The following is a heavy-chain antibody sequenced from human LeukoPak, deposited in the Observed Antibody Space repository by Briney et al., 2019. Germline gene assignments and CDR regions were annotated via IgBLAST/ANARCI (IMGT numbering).Heavy chain of an antibody. J-gene: IGHJ3*02. V-gene: IGHV3-23*01. CDR1: GFIFSSYA. Sequence: GGSLRLSGAASGFIFSSYAMSWVRQAPGKGLEWVSTISGSGYSTYYADSVKGRFTISRDNSKNTLYLQMNSLRAEDTAVYYCAKDRDTYYYDSAGPGPDAFDIWGQGTMVTV. D-gene: IGHD3-22*01. CDR3: AKDRDTYYYDSAGPGPDAFDI. CDR2: ISGSGYST.